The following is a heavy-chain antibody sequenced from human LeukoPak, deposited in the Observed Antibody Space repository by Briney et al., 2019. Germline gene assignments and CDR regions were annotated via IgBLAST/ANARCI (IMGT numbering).Heavy chain of an antibody. CDR1: GFSLSTSEMG. CDR2: IYWDDDK. V-gene: IGHV2-5*02. J-gene: IGHJ4*02. Sequence: SGPTLVNPTQTLTLTCTFSGFSLSTSEMGVGWIRQPPGKALEWLALIYWDDDKRYSPSLKSRLTITKDTSKNQVVLTMTNMDPVDTATYFCAHQFSRDWYVNDFDYWGQGTLVTVSS. CDR3: AHQFSRDWYVNDFDY. D-gene: IGHD6-19*01.